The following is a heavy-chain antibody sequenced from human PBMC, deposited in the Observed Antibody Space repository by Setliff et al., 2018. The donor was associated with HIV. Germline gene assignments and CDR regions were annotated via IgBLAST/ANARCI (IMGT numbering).Heavy chain of an antibody. CDR3: ARDRGGSYTPLDF. Sequence: PGGSLRLSCTASGFTFSGYWMSWVRQAPGKGLEWVANIKEDGSEKYYVDSVKGRFTISRDNAKNSLYLQMNSLRAEDTAVYYCARDRGGSYTPLDFWGQGTLVTVSS. CDR2: IKEDGSEK. D-gene: IGHD1-26*01. V-gene: IGHV3-7*01. J-gene: IGHJ4*02. CDR1: GFTFSGYW.